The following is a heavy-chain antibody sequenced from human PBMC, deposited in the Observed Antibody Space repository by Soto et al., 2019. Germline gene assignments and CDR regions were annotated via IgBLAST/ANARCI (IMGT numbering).Heavy chain of an antibody. CDR3: ARAHNSRFGDFYFDY. Sequence: QVQLQESGPGLLKPSETLSLTCTVSGASFSSYYWSWIRQPPEKGLEWIGYIYYTGSTNYNPSLKSRVTISIDTSKIQFSLKLTSVTAADTAVYYCARAHNSRFGDFYFDYWGQGTLVTVSS. CDR2: IYYTGST. V-gene: IGHV4-59*01. J-gene: IGHJ4*02. D-gene: IGHD3-10*01. CDR1: GASFSSYY.